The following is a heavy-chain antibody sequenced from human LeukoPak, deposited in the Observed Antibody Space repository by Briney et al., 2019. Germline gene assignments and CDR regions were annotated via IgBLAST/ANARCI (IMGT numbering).Heavy chain of an antibody. V-gene: IGHV1-2*02. CDR1: GYTFSDYY. Sequence: ASVKVPCKASGYTFSDYYMHWVRQAPGQGLEWMGWVNPNSGGTNYAQKFQGRFTMTRDTSINTAYMEVSGLRSDDTAVYYCSRGAPTIAMTGTGLDYWGQGTLVAVSS. D-gene: IGHD6-19*01. CDR3: SRGAPTIAMTGTGLDY. CDR2: VNPNSGGT. J-gene: IGHJ4*02.